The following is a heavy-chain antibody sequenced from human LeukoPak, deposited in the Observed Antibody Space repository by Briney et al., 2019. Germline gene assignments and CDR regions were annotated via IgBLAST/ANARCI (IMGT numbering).Heavy chain of an antibody. CDR3: ARVDSRGVTRPTYNWFDP. D-gene: IGHD2-21*02. Sequence: PGSSVKVSCKASGGTFSSYAISWVRQAPGQGLEWMGGIIPIFGTANYAQKFQGRVTMTRDTSISTAYMELSRLRSDDTAVYYCARVDSRGVTRPTYNWFDPWGQGTLVTVSS. J-gene: IGHJ5*02. CDR2: IIPIFGTA. V-gene: IGHV1-69*05. CDR1: GGTFSSYA.